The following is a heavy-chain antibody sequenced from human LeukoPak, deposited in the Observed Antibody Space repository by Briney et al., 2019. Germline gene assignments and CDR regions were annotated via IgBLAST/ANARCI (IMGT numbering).Heavy chain of an antibody. CDR1: GGSISSYY. J-gene: IGHJ6*03. CDR2: IYYSGST. Sequence: SETLSFTCTVSGGSISSYYWSWIRQPPGKGLEWVGYIYYSGSTNYNPSLKSRVTISVDTSKNQFSLKLSSVTAADTAVYYCARARAPYYYMDVWGKGTTVTVSS. V-gene: IGHV4-59*01. CDR3: ARARAPYYYMDV. D-gene: IGHD1-26*01.